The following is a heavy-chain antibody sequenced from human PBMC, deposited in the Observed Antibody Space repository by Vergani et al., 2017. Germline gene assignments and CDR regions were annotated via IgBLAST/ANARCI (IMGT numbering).Heavy chain of an antibody. CDR3: ARDLLGYSSSWLFDY. D-gene: IGHD6-13*01. CDR1: GYTFTSYG. V-gene: IGHV1-18*01. CDR2: ISAYNGNT. Sequence: QVQLVQSGAEVKKPGASVKVSCKASGYTFTSYGISWVRQAPGQGLEWMGWISAYNGNTNYAQKLQGRVTMTTDTSTSTAYMELRSLRSDDTAVYCCARDLLGYSSSWLFDYWGQGTLVTVSS. J-gene: IGHJ4*02.